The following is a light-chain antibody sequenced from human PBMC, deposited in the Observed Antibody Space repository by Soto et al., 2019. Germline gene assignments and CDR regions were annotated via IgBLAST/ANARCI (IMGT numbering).Light chain of an antibody. J-gene: IGKJ2*01. Sequence: DIQMTQSPSSLSASVGDRVTITCQASQDISNYLNWYQQKPGKAPKLLIYDASNLETGVPSRFSGSGSGTDFNFTISSLQPEDIATYYCQQYDNPPYTFGQGTKLEIK. CDR3: QQYDNPPYT. CDR1: QDISNY. CDR2: DAS. V-gene: IGKV1-33*01.